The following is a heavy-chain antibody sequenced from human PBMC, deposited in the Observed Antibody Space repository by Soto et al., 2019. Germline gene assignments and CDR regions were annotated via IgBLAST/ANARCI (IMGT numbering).Heavy chain of an antibody. CDR3: VREDDGGDRDYYGLDV. CDR2: IHYSGSV. D-gene: IGHD4-17*01. CDR1: GGSISSDHYH. V-gene: IGHV4-30-4*01. J-gene: IGHJ6*02. Sequence: QVQLQESGPGLVRPSQTLSLTCTVSGGSISSDHYHWTWIRQTPGKGLEWIGYIHYSGSVYYNPSPQSRVTRSVDTSKNLFSLKLSSVTAADTAVYFCVREDDGGDRDYYGLDVWGQGTTVTVSS.